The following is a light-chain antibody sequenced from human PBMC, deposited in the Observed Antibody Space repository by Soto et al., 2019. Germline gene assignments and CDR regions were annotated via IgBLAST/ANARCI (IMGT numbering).Light chain of an antibody. CDR1: SSDVGSYNL. CDR2: EGS. J-gene: IGLJ2*01. Sequence: QSALTQPASVSGSPGQSITISCTGTSSDVGSYNLVSWYQQHPGKAPKLMIYEGSKRPSGVSNRFSDSKSGNTASLTISGLQAEDEADYYCCSYASSRSLVFGGGTKLTVL. V-gene: IGLV2-23*01. CDR3: CSYASSRSLV.